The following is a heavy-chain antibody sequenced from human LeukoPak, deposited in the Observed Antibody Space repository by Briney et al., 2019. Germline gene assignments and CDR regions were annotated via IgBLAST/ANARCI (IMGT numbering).Heavy chain of an antibody. CDR1: GYTFTNFG. D-gene: IGHD3-16*01. J-gene: IGHJ4*02. CDR2: INPSGGST. Sequence: GASVKVSCKASGYTFTNFGISWVRQAPGQGLEWMGIINPSGGSTSYAQKFQGRVTMTRDTSTSTVYMELSSLRSEDTAVYYCARIHGGVDYWGQGTLVTVSS. CDR3: ARIHGGVDY. V-gene: IGHV1-46*01.